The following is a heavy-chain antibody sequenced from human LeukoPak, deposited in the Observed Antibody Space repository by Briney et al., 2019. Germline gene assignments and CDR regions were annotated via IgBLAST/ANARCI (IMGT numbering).Heavy chain of an antibody. CDR3: VRSVPLRSIKSRIDH. J-gene: IGHJ4*02. Sequence: ASVKVSCKTSGYPFSDYYMHWVRQAPGQGLEWMGWINPNSGASNYAQKFQGRVTMTRDTSISTAFMELRRLTSGDTAMYFCVRSVPLRSIKSRIDHWGQGTLVTVSS. CDR1: GYPFSDYY. CDR2: INPNSGAS. V-gene: IGHV1-2*02.